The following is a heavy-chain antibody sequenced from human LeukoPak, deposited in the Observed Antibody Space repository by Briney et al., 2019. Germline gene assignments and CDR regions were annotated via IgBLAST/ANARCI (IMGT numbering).Heavy chain of an antibody. CDR3: AREGASRTFDF. V-gene: IGHV3-48*04. CDR1: GFSFSSHS. J-gene: IGHJ4*02. CDR2: ISSSGTTI. D-gene: IGHD1-26*01. Sequence: GGSLRLSCAASGFSFSSHSMNWVRQAPGKGLEWVSYISSSGTTIYYADSVKGRFTISRDNAKNSLYLQMNSLRVEDTALYYCAREGASRTFDFWGQGTLVTVSS.